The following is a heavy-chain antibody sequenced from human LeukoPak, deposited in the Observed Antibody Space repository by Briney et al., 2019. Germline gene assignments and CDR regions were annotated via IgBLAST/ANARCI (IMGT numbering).Heavy chain of an antibody. J-gene: IGHJ2*01. CDR1: GGSISSYY. CDR2: IYTSGST. Sequence: SETLSLTCTVSGGSISSYYWSWIRQPAGKGLEWIGRIYTSGSTNYNPSLKSRVTMSVDTSKNQFSLRLSSVPAADTAVYYCARDASSGYYYWYFDRGGRATLATAS. V-gene: IGHV4-4*07. CDR3: ARDASSGYYYWYFDR. D-gene: IGHD3-22*01.